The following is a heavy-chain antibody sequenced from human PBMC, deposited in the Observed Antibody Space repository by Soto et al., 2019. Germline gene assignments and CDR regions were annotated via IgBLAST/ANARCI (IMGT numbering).Heavy chain of an antibody. D-gene: IGHD3-16*01. CDR1: GFTVSSNY. V-gene: IGHV3-53*01. CDR3: ARSYDYVFGPDAFDI. Sequence: GGSLRLSCAASGFTVSSNYMSRVRQAPGKGLEWVSVIYSGGSTYYADSVKGRFTISRDNSKNTLYLQMNSLRAEDTAVYYCARSYDYVFGPDAFDIWGQGTMVTVSS. CDR2: IYSGGST. J-gene: IGHJ3*02.